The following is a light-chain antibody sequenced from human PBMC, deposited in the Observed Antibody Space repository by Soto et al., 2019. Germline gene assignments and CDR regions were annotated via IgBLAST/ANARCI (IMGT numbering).Light chain of an antibody. CDR2: GAS. Sequence: EIVLTQSPGTLSLSPGERATLCCRASQSVRSNLAWYQQKPGQAPRLLIYGASTRATGIPARFSGSGSGTEFTLTISRLQSEDFAVYYCQKYNNWPPWTFGQGTKLDIK. CDR3: QKYNNWPPWT. V-gene: IGKV3-15*01. CDR1: QSVRSN. J-gene: IGKJ1*01.